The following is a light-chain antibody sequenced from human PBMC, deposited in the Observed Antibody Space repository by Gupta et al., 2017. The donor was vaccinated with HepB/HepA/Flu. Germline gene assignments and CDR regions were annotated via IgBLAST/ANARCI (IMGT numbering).Light chain of an antibody. Sequence: EIVLTQSPATLSLYPGERATLSCRASQSVSSYLAWYQQKPGQAPSLLIYDASNRATGIPARFSGSGSGTDFTLTISSLEPEDFAVYYCQQRSNWPITFGQGTRLEIK. CDR1: QSVSSY. J-gene: IGKJ5*01. V-gene: IGKV3-11*01. CDR3: QQRSNWPIT. CDR2: DAS.